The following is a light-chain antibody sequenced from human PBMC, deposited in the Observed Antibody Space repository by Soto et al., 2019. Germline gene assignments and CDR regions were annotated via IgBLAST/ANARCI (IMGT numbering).Light chain of an antibody. J-gene: IGLJ2*01. V-gene: IGLV2-8*01. CDR3: SSFAGNKNLV. CDR2: EVS. CDR1: SSDVGGYNS. Sequence: QSALTQPPSASGSPGQSVTISCTGTSSDVGGYNSVSWYQQHPGKAPKLMISEVSKRPSGVPDRFSGSKSGNTASLTVSGLQAEDEADYYCSSFAGNKNLVFGGGTKLTVL.